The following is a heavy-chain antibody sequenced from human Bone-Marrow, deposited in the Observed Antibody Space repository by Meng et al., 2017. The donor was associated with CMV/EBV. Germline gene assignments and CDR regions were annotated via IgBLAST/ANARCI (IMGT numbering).Heavy chain of an antibody. Sequence: GESLKISCAASGFTFSSYAMSWVRQAPGKGLEWVSVISGSGGSTYYADSVKGRFTISRDNSKNTLYLQMNSLRAEDTAVYYCARERSSTSWGQGTLVTVSS. CDR1: GFTFSSYA. V-gene: IGHV3-23*01. D-gene: IGHD2-2*01. CDR2: ISGSGGST. J-gene: IGHJ4*02. CDR3: ARERSSTS.